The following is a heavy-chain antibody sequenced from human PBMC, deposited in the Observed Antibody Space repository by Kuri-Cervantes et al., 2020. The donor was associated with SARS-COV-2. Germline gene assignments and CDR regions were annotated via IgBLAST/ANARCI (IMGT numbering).Heavy chain of an antibody. D-gene: IGHD3-10*01. CDR1: GFAFNSYN. Sequence: GESLKISCTASGFAFNSYNMKWVRQTPGKGLEWVSGIGPSDTYIYYADSVKGRFIISRDNAKNSLYLQMNSLRVEDTAVYYCARDSLGVQWFGEVSNYYMDVWGKGTTVTVSS. J-gene: IGHJ6*03. CDR2: IGPSDTYI. CDR3: ARDSLGVQWFGEVSNYYMDV. V-gene: IGHV3-21*01.